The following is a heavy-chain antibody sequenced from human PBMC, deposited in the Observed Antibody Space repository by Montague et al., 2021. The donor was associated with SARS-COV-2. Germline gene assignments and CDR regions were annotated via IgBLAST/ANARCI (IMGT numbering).Heavy chain of an antibody. J-gene: IGHJ4*02. CDR2: TYYRSKWYN. D-gene: IGHD6-13*01. V-gene: IGHV6-1*01. CDR1: GDSVSSNSAA. Sequence: CAISGDSVSSNSAAWNWIRQSPSRGLEWLGRTYYRSKWYNDYALSVKSRITINPDTSKNQFSLQLNSVTPEDTAVYYCARSVGASSSSWPLPPHFDYWGQGTRVT. CDR3: ARSVGASSSSWPLPPHFDY.